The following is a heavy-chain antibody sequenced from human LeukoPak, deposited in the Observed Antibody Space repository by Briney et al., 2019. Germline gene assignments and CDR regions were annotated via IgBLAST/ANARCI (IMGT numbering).Heavy chain of an antibody. CDR2: MYHSGTS. CDR3: ARQVIGSHYHDY. V-gene: IGHV4-38-2*01. J-gene: IGHJ4*02. CDR1: GYSISSDYY. Sequence: SETLSLTCAVSGYSISSDYYWGWIRQPPGKGLEWIGSMYHSGTSYYNPSLKSRVTVSLDTSKNQFSLRLSAVTAADTAVYYCARQVIGSHYHDYWGQGTLVTVSS. D-gene: IGHD1-26*01.